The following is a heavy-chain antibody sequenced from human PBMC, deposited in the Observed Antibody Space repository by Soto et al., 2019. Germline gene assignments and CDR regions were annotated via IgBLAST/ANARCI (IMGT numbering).Heavy chain of an antibody. CDR2: LVPVFGTA. J-gene: IGHJ4*02. D-gene: IGHD3-10*01. CDR1: GGTFSILA. CDR3: ARSPGVFDY. Sequence: QVQLVQSGAEVKKPGSSVKVSCKASGGTFSILAISWVRQAPGQGLEWMGGLVPVFGTANYAQKFQGRVTITADTSTSTSYMELGSLRSEDTAVYYCARSPGVFDYWGQGTLVTVSS. V-gene: IGHV1-69*06.